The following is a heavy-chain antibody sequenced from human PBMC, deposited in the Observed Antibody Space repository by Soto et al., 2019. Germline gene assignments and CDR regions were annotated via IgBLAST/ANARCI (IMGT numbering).Heavy chain of an antibody. V-gene: IGHV4-4*02. CDR2: IFRTETT. J-gene: IGHJ3*01. D-gene: IGHD5-12*01. CDR1: GVSVSSKNW. CDR3: TKNGYFSTDV. Sequence: PSETLSLTCAVSGVSVSSKNWWSWVRQSPGRGRHRIGEIFRTETTNYNPSLKSRATISVDKSKNQFSLTLTSVTAADMAVYYCTKNGYFSTDVCGQGTMVSVS.